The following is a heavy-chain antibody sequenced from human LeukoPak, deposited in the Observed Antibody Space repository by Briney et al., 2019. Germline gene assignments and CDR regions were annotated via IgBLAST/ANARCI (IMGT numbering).Heavy chain of an antibody. CDR1: GGSISSYY. V-gene: IGHV4-4*07. J-gene: IGHJ6*02. CDR3: ARDRYSGSLGPSYGMDV. D-gene: IGHD1-26*01. Sequence: PSETLSLTCTVSGGSISSYYWSWIRQPAGKGLEWIGRIYTSGSTNYNPSLKSRVTMSVDTSKNQFSLKLSSVTAADTAVYYCARDRYSGSLGPSYGMDVWGQGTTVTVSS. CDR2: IYTSGST.